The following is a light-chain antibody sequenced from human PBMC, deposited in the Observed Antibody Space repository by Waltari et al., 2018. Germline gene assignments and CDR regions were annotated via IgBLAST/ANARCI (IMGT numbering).Light chain of an antibody. V-gene: IGKV1-NL1*01. J-gene: IGKJ2*01. CDR1: QAFANS. CDR2: GVS. Sequence: DIQLTQSPSSLSATLGDRVTITCRSSQAFANSLAWFQQKPGQAPRLLVYGVSTLYDGVPSRFSGSRSGTDFFLTITNLQPEDFAVYYCQQFYETPRSFGQGTRL. CDR3: QQFYETPRS.